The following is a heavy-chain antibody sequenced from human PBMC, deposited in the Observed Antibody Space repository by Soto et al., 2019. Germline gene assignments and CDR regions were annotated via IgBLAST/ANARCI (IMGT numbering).Heavy chain of an antibody. V-gene: IGHV1-18*01. CDR3: ARGRPNVLRFLEWPHMDV. CDR1: GYTFTSYG. CDR2: ISAYNGNT. Sequence: GASVKVSCKASGYTFTSYGISWVRQAPGQGLEWMGWISAYNGNTNYAQKLQGRVTMTTDTSTSTAYMELRSLRSDDTAVYYCARGRPNVLRFLEWPHMDVWGQGTTVTVS. J-gene: IGHJ6*02. D-gene: IGHD3-3*01.